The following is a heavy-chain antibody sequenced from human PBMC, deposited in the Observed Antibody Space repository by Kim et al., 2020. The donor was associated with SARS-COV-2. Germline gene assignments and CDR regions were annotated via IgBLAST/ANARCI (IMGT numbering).Heavy chain of an antibody. V-gene: IGHV3-23*01. Sequence: GGSTYCADSVKSRFTISIDNSKNTLQLQRNSLRAEDTAVYYCATKGYFDYWGQGTLVTVSS. CDR3: ATKGYFDY. CDR2: GGST. J-gene: IGHJ4*02. D-gene: IGHD6-13*01.